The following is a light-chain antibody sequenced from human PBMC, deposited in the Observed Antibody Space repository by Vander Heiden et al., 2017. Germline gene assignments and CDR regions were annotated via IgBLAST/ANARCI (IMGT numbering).Light chain of an antibody. Sequence: QSALTQPPSASGSPGQSVTISCTGTSSDVGGYNYVSWYQQPPGKPPKLVIYEVNKRPSGVPDRFSGSKSGNTASLTVSGLHAEDEADYYCSSFAGSNSIFGGGTKLTVL. J-gene: IGLJ2*01. CDR2: EVN. V-gene: IGLV2-8*01. CDR1: SSDVGGYNY. CDR3: SSFAGSNSI.